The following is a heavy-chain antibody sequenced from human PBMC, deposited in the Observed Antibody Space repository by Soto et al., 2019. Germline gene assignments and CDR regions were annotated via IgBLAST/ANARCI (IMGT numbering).Heavy chain of an antibody. J-gene: IGHJ3*02. CDR3: SSSITGTPGAVDI. D-gene: IGHD1-20*01. CDR2: MNPNCGKT. Sequence: ASVKASSDAPGYTFTSYDINWGRQATEQRHERMGWMNPNCGKTGYAQKFQGRVTMTRNTSISTAYMELSSLRSEDTAVFYCSSSITGTPGAVDIWG. V-gene: IGHV1-8*01. CDR1: GYTFTSYD.